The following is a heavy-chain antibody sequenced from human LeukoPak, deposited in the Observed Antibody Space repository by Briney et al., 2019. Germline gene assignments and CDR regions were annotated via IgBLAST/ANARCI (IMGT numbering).Heavy chain of an antibody. Sequence: GGSLRLSCAVSGFTFRGAAMTWVRQAPGKGLEWVSLISSSGNNAYYADSVKGRFTISRDNSKNTLSLQMNSLRVEDTAVYYCARSFYESSGYYLGYWGQGTLVTVSS. CDR1: GFTFRGAA. CDR2: ISSSGNNA. D-gene: IGHD3-22*01. J-gene: IGHJ4*02. V-gene: IGHV3-23*01. CDR3: ARSFYESSGYYLGY.